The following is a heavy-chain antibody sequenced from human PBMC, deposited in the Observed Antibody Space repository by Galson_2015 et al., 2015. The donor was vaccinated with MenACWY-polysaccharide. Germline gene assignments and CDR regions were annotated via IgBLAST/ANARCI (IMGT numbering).Heavy chain of an antibody. CDR1: GGSISRSSHY. Sequence: LSLTCTVSGGSISRSSHYWGWIRQPPGKGLEWIGTVSYSGSAYYDASLKSRVTISVDTSKNQFSLKLSSVTAADTAIYYCARAGRTDIVVVGYGWGFDYWGQGALVTVSS. V-gene: IGHV4-39*07. CDR2: VSYSGSA. J-gene: IGHJ4*02. D-gene: IGHD2-2*01. CDR3: ARAGRTDIVVVGYGWGFDY.